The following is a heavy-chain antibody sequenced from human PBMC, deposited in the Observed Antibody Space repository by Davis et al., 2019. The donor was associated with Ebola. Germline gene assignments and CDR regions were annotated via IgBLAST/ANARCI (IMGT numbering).Heavy chain of an antibody. CDR2: INHSGST. CDR3: ASRNYVDLYYGMDV. J-gene: IGHJ6*02. D-gene: IGHD1-7*01. V-gene: IGHV4-34*01. CDR1: GGSFSGYY. Sequence: MPSETLSLTCAVYGGSFSGYYWSWIRQPPGEGLEWIGEINHSGSTNYNPSLKSRVTISVDTSKNQFSLKLSSVTAADTAVYYCASRNYVDLYYGMDVWGQGTQVIVSS.